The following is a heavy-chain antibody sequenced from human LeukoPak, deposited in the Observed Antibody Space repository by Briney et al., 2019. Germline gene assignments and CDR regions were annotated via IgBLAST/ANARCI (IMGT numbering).Heavy chain of an antibody. J-gene: IGHJ6*03. CDR2: IKKDGSEK. Sequence: GGSLRLSCAASGFTFSSYWMSWVRQAPGKGLEWVANIKKDGSEKYYVDSVKGRFTISRDNAKTSLYLQMNSLRAEDTAVYYCARDPYFGELSPYLYYYYMDVWGKGTTVTISS. CDR1: GFTFSSYW. CDR3: ARDPYFGELSPYLYYYYMDV. V-gene: IGHV3-7*01. D-gene: IGHD3-10*01.